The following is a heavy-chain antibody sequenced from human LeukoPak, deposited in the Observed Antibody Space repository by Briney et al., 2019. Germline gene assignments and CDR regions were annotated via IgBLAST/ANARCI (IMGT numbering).Heavy chain of an antibody. V-gene: IGHV3-21*01. D-gene: IGHD4-17*01. CDR2: ISGSNSYI. J-gene: IGHJ3*02. CDR1: GFTFSSYS. Sequence: GGSLRLSCAASGFTFSSYSMNWVRQAPGKGLEWVSSISGSNSYIYYADSVKGRFTISRDNSKNTLYLQMNSLRAEDTAVYYCARDSSDYGDYEPIDIWGQGTMVTVSS. CDR3: ARDSSDYGDYEPIDI.